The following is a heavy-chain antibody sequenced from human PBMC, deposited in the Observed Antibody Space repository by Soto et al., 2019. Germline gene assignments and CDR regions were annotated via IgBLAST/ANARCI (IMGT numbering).Heavy chain of an antibody. Sequence: QVQLMQSGAEVKKPGASVKVSCKASGDTFTDYYIHWVRQAPGQGLEWMVTVNPSGGHTTYAQHFLGRVTMTRDTSTSTRYMELTSLTSDDTAIYYCARGGHVVVVTAALDYWGQGTLVTVSS. D-gene: IGHD2-21*02. V-gene: IGHV1-46*01. J-gene: IGHJ4*02. CDR2: VNPSGGHT. CDR3: ARGGHVVVVTAALDY. CDR1: GDTFTDYY.